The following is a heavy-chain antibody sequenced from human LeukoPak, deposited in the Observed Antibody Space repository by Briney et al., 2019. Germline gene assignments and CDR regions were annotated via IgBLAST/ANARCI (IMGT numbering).Heavy chain of an antibody. CDR3: ATDGGSKYSGSFHYFDY. Sequence: ASVKVSCKASGGTFSSYAISWVRQAPGQGLEWMGGIIPIFGTANYAQKFQGRVTITADESTSTAYMELSSLRSEDTAVYYCATDGGSKYSGSFHYFDYWGQGTLVTVYS. J-gene: IGHJ4*02. CDR2: IIPIFGTA. D-gene: IGHD1-26*01. V-gene: IGHV1-69*13. CDR1: GGTFSSYA.